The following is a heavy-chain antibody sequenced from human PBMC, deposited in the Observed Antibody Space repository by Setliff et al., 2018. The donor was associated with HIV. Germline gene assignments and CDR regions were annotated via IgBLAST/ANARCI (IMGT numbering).Heavy chain of an antibody. CDR3: ARAGSSWYNWFDP. V-gene: IGHV4-61*09. CDR2: IYTSGST. Sequence: KPSETLSLTCTVSGGSISSGSYYWSWIRQPAGKGLEWIGHIYTSGSTNYNPSLKSRVTISVDTSKNQFSLKLSSVTAADTAVYYCARAGSSWYNWFDPWGQGTLVTVS. J-gene: IGHJ5*02. D-gene: IGHD6-13*01. CDR1: GGSISSGSYY.